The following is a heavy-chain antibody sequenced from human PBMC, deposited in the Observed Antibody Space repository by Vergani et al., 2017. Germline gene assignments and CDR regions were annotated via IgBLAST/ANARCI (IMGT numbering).Heavy chain of an antibody. J-gene: IGHJ4*02. V-gene: IGHV3-48*03. CDR1: GFTFSTYE. CDR2: ISTSGSTI. CDR3: ARRLRLWGFDY. D-gene: IGHD3-16*01. Sequence: EVQLVESGGGLVQPGGSLRLSCAASGFTFSTYEMNWVRQAPGKGLEWVSYISTSGSTIYYADSVKGRFTISRDNAKNSLYLQMNSLRAEDTAIYYCARRLRLWGFDYWGQGTLVTVSS.